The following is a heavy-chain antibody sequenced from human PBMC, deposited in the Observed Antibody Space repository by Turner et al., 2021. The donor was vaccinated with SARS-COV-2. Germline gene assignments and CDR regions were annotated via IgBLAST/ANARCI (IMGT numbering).Heavy chain of an antibody. CDR3: AVTMIAIFHY. V-gene: IGHV3-30*03. Sequence: QVQLVESGGGVVLPGMSLRLSCAASGFTFSSYGMHWVRQAPGKGLEWVAVISYDGSNKYYADSVKGRFTISRDNSKNTLYLQMNSLRAEDAAIYYCAVTMIAIFHYWGQGTLVTVSS. CDR1: GFTFSSYG. D-gene: IGHD3-22*01. J-gene: IGHJ4*02. CDR2: ISYDGSNK.